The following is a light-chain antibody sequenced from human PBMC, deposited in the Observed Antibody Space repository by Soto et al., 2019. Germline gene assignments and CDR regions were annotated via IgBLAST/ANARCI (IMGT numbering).Light chain of an antibody. CDR3: QQYYNWPLT. CDR2: GAS. CDR1: QSVSSN. Sequence: EIVMTQSPATLSVSPGERATLSCRASQSVSSNLAWYQQKPGQAPSLLIYGASTRATGIPARFSGSGSGTEFTLTISSLLSEDLAVYYCQQYYNWPLTFGGGTKVEIK. J-gene: IGKJ4*01. V-gene: IGKV3-15*01.